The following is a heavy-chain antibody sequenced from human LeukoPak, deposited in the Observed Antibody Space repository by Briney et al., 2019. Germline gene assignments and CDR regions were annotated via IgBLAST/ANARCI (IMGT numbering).Heavy chain of an antibody. CDR2: INTDNSNT. Sequence: ASVKVSCKASGYTFISKGIHWVRQAPGQRLEWMAWINTDNSNTKRSQTLLGRVTITRDTSATTAYMELSSLRFEDMAVYYCARSTGPGGYFDFWGQGTLVTVSS. CDR3: ARSTGPGGYFDF. CDR1: GYTFISKG. V-gene: IGHV1-3*04. D-gene: IGHD3-16*01. J-gene: IGHJ4*02.